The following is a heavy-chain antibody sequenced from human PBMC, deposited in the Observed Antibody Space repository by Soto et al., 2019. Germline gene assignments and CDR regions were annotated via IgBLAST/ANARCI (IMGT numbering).Heavy chain of an antibody. CDR3: ARVLDGGIGGHCHPEWYVEY. V-gene: IGHV1-18*01. CDR2: ISTAKGFT. CDR1: GYTFINFG. D-gene: IGHD3-16*01. Sequence: VQLVQSGAEVKEPGASVTVTCKASGYTFINFGITWVRQAPGQGLEWVGWISTAKGFTTYGEKFTVGVPTTAATATNTAYMDLTMLNSHATPVYYCARVLDGGIGGHCHPEWYVEYWGRGNLVTVSS. J-gene: IGHJ2*01.